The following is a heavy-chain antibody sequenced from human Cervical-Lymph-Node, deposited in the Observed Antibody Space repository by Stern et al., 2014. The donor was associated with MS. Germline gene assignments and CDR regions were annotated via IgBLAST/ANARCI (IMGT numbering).Heavy chain of an antibody. CDR2: IYYSGST. D-gene: IGHD5-12*01. CDR1: GGSISSYY. Sequence: VQLEESGPGLVKPSETLSLTCTVSGGSISSYYWSWIRQPPGKGLEWIGYIYYSGSTNYNPSLKSRVTISVDTSKNQFSLKLSSVTAADPAVYYCARGSGWLRLDYWGQGTLVTVSS. J-gene: IGHJ4*02. CDR3: ARGSGWLRLDY. V-gene: IGHV4-59*01.